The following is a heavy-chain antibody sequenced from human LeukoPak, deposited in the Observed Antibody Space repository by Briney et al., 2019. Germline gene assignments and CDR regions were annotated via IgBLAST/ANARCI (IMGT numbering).Heavy chain of an antibody. J-gene: IGHJ4*02. V-gene: IGHV3-23*01. CDR2: ISTSGGST. CDR3: AIMHPYYDGSGYWVQ. CDR1: GFTFSSYA. D-gene: IGHD3-22*01. Sequence: GGSLRLSCAASGFTFSSYAMIWVRQAPGKGLEWVSGISTSGGSTGYADSVRGRFTISRDNPGNTLYMEMNSLRGEDTAVYYCAIMHPYYDGSGYWVQWGQGTLVTVSS.